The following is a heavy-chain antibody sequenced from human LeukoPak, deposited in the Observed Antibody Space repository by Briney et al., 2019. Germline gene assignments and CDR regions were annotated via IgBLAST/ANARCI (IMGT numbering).Heavy chain of an antibody. CDR1: GFTFSSYW. J-gene: IGHJ4*02. CDR3: ARTSGYAAPLEY. CDR2: INGDGSSP. V-gene: IGHV3-74*01. D-gene: IGHD5-12*01. Sequence: GGSLRLSCAASGFTFSSYWMHWVRQAPGKGLVWVSRINGDGSSPNYADSVKGRFTISRDNAKNTLYMQMNSLRVEDTAVYYCARTSGYAAPLEYWGQGTLVTVSS.